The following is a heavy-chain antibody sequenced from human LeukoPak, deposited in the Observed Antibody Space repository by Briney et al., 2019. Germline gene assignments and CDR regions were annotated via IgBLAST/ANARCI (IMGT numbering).Heavy chain of an antibody. CDR1: GFIFSYYW. D-gene: IGHD3-16*01. CDR3: ARYDGGVAIDY. J-gene: IGHJ4*02. V-gene: IGHV3-7*01. Sequence: GGSLRLPCAASGFIFSYYWMSWVRQAPGKGLEWVANIKEDGSDKYYVDSVKGRFTISRHNAENSLYLQMNSLRAEDKAVYYCARYDGGVAIDYWGQGTLVTVSS. CDR2: IKEDGSDK.